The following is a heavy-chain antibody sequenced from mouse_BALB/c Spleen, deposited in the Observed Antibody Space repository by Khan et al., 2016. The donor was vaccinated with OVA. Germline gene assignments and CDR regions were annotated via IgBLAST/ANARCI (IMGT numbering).Heavy chain of an antibody. D-gene: IGHD1-1*01. CDR1: GYTFPNYW. V-gene: IGHV1-7*01. J-gene: IGHJ2*01. CDR2: INPSTDYT. Sequence: VKLLEPGAELAKPGASVKMSCKASGYTFPNYWMHWVKQGPGQGLEWIGYINPSTDYTEYNQRFKDKATLTADKSSSTAYMQLSSLTSEDSAVYNCTRLGYTYGSAFVYWGQGTTLTVSS. CDR3: TRLGYTYGSAFVY.